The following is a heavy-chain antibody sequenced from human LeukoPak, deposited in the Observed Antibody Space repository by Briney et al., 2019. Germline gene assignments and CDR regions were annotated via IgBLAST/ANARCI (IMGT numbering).Heavy chain of an antibody. CDR1: GFTFSSYA. Sequence: PGGSLRLSCAASGFTFSSYAMSWVRQAPGKGLEWVSAISGSGGSTYYADSVKGRFTISRDNSKNTLYLQMNSLRAEDTAVYYCARDKGDWNDADDAFDIWGQGTMVTVSS. J-gene: IGHJ3*02. CDR2: ISGSGGST. CDR3: ARDKGDWNDADDAFDI. V-gene: IGHV3-23*01. D-gene: IGHD1-1*01.